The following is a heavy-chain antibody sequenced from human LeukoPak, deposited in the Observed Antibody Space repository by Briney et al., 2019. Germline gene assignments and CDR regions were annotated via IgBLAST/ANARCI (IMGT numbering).Heavy chain of an antibody. Sequence: ASVRVSCKASGFTFKRSAVQWVRQARGQRLEWIGWIVVGSGNTNYAQKFQERVTITRDMSTNTAYMELSNLRSEDTAVYYCAAWLRFLEWSRIDYWGQGILVTVSS. V-gene: IGHV1-58*01. J-gene: IGHJ4*02. CDR3: AAWLRFLEWSRIDY. CDR1: GFTFKRSA. D-gene: IGHD3-3*01. CDR2: IVVGSGNT.